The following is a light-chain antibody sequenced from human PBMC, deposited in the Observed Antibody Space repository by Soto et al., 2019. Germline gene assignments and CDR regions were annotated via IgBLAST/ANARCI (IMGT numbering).Light chain of an antibody. V-gene: IGLV2-14*03. Sequence: QSVLTQPASVSGSPGQSITISGTGTSRDVCGYNYFPWYQHHPGQAPKILIYDVSNRPSGVSNRFSGSKSDNTASLTISGLQPEDEADYYCSSYTPSNTRQIVFGTGTKVTVL. CDR1: SRDVCGYNY. J-gene: IGLJ1*01. CDR2: DVS. CDR3: SSYTPSNTRQIV.